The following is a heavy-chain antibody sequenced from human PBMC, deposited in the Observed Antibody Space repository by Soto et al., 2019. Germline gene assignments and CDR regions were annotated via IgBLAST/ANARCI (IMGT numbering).Heavy chain of an antibody. V-gene: IGHV1-3*01. J-gene: IGHJ6*02. Sequence: QVQLVQSGAEVEKPGASVKVSCKASGYTFTSYSIHWVRQAPGQRLEWMGWINAVNGNTKYSQKFQDRVTFTRDTYARTAYMELSSMRSEDTAVYYCASRTYGDFDYGLDVWGQGTTVTVSS. CDR3: ASRTYGDFDYGLDV. CDR2: INAVNGNT. CDR1: GYTFTSYS. D-gene: IGHD4-17*01.